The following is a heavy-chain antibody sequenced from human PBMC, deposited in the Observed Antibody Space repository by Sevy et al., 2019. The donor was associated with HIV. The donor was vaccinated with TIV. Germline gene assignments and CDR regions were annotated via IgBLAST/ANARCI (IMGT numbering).Heavy chain of an antibody. Sequence: GGSLRLSCAASGFTFSRYWMSWVRQTPGKGLEWVANIKLDGSEKYYVDSVKGRFTISRDNAKNSLYLQMNSLRAEDTAAYYCARDCSSSSCLWGMDVWGQGTTVTVSS. D-gene: IGHD2-2*01. CDR3: ARDCSSSSCLWGMDV. J-gene: IGHJ6*02. CDR2: IKLDGSEK. V-gene: IGHV3-7*03. CDR1: GFTFSRYW.